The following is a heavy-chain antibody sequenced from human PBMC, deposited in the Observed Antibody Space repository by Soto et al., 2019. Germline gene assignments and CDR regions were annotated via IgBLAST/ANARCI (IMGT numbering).Heavy chain of an antibody. CDR1: GFSLTTSGVG. Sequence: SGPTLVNPTQTLTLTCTFSGFSLTTSGVGVGWIRQPPGKALEWLALTYWNDDKRYSPSLKGRLTITKDTSKNQVVLAMTNMDPVDTATYYCAHHTITPVTNWFDPWGLGTLVTVSS. CDR3: AHHTITPVTNWFDP. CDR2: TYWNDDK. V-gene: IGHV2-5*01. D-gene: IGHD1-20*01. J-gene: IGHJ5*02.